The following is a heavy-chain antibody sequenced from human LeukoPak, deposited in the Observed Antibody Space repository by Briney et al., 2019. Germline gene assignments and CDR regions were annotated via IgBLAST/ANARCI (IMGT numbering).Heavy chain of an antibody. CDR3: ARDAGEGATWGAFDI. CDR1: GFTVSSNY. V-gene: IGHV3-66*02. J-gene: IGHJ3*02. CDR2: IYSGGST. Sequence: PGGSLRLSCAASGFTVSSNYMSWVRQAPGKGLEWVSVIYSGGSTYYADSVKGRVTISRDNSKNTLYLQMNSLRAEDTAVYYCARDAGEGATWGAFDIWGQGTMVTVSS. D-gene: IGHD1-26*01.